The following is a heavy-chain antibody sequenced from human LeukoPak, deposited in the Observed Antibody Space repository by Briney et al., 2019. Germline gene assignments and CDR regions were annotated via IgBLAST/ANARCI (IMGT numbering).Heavy chain of an antibody. V-gene: IGHV3-9*01. CDR2: IPWNNDII. CDR3: VRGDWLDF. J-gene: IGHJ5*01. D-gene: IGHD5-24*01. Sequence: GGSLSLSCVVSGLPFGNYAMHWVRQTPGKGLEWVAGIPWNNDIITYADSVRGRFTVSRDNAKNSVYLQMDSLKPEDTALYHCVRGDWLDFWGQGTLVTVSS. CDR1: GLPFGNYA.